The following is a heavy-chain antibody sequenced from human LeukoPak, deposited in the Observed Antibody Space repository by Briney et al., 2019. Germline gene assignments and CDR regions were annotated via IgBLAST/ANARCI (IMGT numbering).Heavy chain of an antibody. CDR1: GFTLRLYG. V-gene: IGHV3-33*01. CDR2: IWYDGKNK. CDR3: ARDGRGRDIYY. D-gene: IGHD1-26*01. J-gene: IGHJ4*01. Sequence: GGSLSLSCAASGFTLRLYGCHWVRQAPGKGREWVAVIWYDGKNKYYADSVKGRFTISSDVSRKTVFLEMNSLRVDDTAVYYCARDGRGRDIYYWGHGTLVTVSS.